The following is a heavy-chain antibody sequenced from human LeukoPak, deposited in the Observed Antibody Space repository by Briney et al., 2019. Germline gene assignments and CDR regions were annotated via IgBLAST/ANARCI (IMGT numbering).Heavy chain of an antibody. D-gene: IGHD2-2*01. CDR1: GFTFSSYW. J-gene: IGHJ4*02. CDR2: IKKGGSDK. V-gene: IGHV3-7*01. CDR3: ARWGTSWSEFDY. Sequence: GGCLRLSCAASGFTFSSYWMTWVRQAPGKGLEWVANIKKGGSDKYYVDSVKGRFTISRDNAENSLFLQMNSLRAEDTAVYYCARWGTSWSEFDYWGQGTLVTVSS.